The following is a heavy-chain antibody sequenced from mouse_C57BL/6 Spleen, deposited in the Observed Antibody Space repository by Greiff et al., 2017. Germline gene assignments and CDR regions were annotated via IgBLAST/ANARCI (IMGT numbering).Heavy chain of an antibody. V-gene: IGHV1-72*01. CDR2: FDPNSGGT. CDR1: GYTFTSYW. Sequence: QVQLQQPGAELVKPGASVKLSCKASGYTFTSYWMHWVKQRPGRGLEWIGRFDPNSGGTKYNEKFKSKATLTVDKPSSTAYMQLSRLTSEDSAVXDCARVHEDYFDYWGQGTTLTVSS. J-gene: IGHJ2*01. CDR3: ARVHEDYFDY.